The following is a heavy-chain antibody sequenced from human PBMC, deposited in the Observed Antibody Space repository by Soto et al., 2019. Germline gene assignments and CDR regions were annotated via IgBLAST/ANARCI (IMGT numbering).Heavy chain of an antibody. CDR1: GYTFTSYD. CDR3: ARVGMYYDILTGRLDYYYYGMDV. Sequence: GASVKVSCKASGYTFTSYDINWVRQATGQGLEWMGWMNPNSGNTGYAQKFQGRVTMTRNTSISTAYMELSSLRSEDTAVYYCARVGMYYDILTGRLDYYYYGMDVWGQGTTVTVSS. J-gene: IGHJ6*02. D-gene: IGHD3-9*01. CDR2: MNPNSGNT. V-gene: IGHV1-8*01.